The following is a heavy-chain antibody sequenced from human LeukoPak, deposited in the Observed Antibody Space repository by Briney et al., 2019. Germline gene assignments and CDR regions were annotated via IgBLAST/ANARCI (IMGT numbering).Heavy chain of an antibody. D-gene: IGHD3-22*01. Sequence: PSQTLSLTCTVSGGSISSGGYYWSWIRQHPGKGLEWIGYIYYSGSTYYNPSLKSRVTISVDTSKNQFSLKLSSVTAADTAVYYCARAQPTTYYYDSSGYYFDYWGQGTLVTVSS. CDR1: GGSISSGGYY. CDR2: IYYSGST. J-gene: IGHJ4*02. CDR3: ARAQPTTYYYDSSGYYFDY. V-gene: IGHV4-31*03.